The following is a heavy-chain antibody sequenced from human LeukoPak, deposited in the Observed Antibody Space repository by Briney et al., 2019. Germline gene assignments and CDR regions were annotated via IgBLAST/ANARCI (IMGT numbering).Heavy chain of an antibody. V-gene: IGHV3-23*01. J-gene: IGHJ4*02. CDR3: AKPYEWLVHYFDY. CDR1: GFTFSSYA. CDR2: ISGSGGST. D-gene: IGHD6-19*01. Sequence: PGGSLRLSCAAFGFTFSSYAMSWVRQAPGKGLEWVSAISGSGGSTYYADSVKGRFTISRDNSKNTLYLQMNSLRAEDTAVYYCAKPYEWLVHYFDYWGQGTLVTVSS.